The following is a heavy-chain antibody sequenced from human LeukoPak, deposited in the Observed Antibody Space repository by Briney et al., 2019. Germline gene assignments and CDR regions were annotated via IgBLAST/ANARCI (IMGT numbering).Heavy chain of an antibody. CDR1: GGSISSSSYY. CDR2: IYYSGST. J-gene: IGHJ6*02. D-gene: IGHD6-13*01. Sequence: SETLSLTCTVSGGSISSSSYYWGWIRQPPGKGLEWIGSIYYSGSTYYNPSLKSRVTISVDTSKNQFSLKLSSVTAADTAVYYCARNYLGGWPGLYSSSWFPYYYYGMDVWGQGTTVTVSS. V-gene: IGHV4-39*01. CDR3: ARNYLGGWPGLYSSSWFPYYYYGMDV.